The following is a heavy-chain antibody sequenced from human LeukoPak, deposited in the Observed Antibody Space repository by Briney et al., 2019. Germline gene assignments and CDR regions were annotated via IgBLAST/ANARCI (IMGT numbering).Heavy chain of an antibody. CDR3: AKAETRRLRYFDWLSPRPYYYYGMDV. V-gene: IGHV3-7*03. D-gene: IGHD3-9*01. J-gene: IGHJ6*02. CDR2: IKQDGSEK. Sequence: GGSLRLSCAASGFTFSSYWMSWVRQAPGKGLEWVANIKQDGSEKYYVDSVKGRFTISRDNAKNTLYLQMNSLRAEDTAVYYCAKAETRRLRYFDWLSPRPYYYYGMDVWGQGTTVTVSS. CDR1: GFTFSSYW.